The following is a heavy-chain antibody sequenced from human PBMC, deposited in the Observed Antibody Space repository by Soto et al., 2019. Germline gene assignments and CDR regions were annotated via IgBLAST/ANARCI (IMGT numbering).Heavy chain of an antibody. Sequence: QEHLMQSGAEVKKPGSSVKVSCKASGGSFSTYSISWVRQAPGQGLEWMGGIIPIFRTTNYAQKFQGRVTTTADTSASTVYMELSGLRSQDTAVYYCARGTSEYQMRCLSHFASWGQGTPITVSS. D-gene: IGHD6-6*01. CDR1: GGSFSTYS. J-gene: IGHJ4*02. CDR3: ARGTSEYQMRCLSHFAS. V-gene: IGHV1-69*06. CDR2: IIPIFRTT.